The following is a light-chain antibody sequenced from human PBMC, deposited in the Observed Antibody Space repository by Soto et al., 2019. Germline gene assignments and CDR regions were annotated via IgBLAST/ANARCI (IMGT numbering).Light chain of an antibody. Sequence: DIQLTQSPSFLSASLGDRVTFTCRASQGISSFLAWYQHTPGKAPKLLIYAASTLQSGVPSRFSGSGSGREFTLTISRLQPEDFATYYCQQLSGYPWTFGQGTKVEIK. CDR1: QGISSF. CDR2: AAS. CDR3: QQLSGYPWT. V-gene: IGKV1-9*01. J-gene: IGKJ1*01.